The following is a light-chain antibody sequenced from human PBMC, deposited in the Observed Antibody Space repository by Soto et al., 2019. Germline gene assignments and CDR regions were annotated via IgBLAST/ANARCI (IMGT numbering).Light chain of an antibody. Sequence: DIQLTQSPSSLSASVGDRVTITCRASQNIGIYLNWYHQKAGKAPNLLVFGGSTLQSGVPPRFSGRGSGTEFTLSIGSLQPEDFATYFCQHSYANPRTFGQGTKVEFK. CDR3: QHSYANPRT. V-gene: IGKV1-39*01. J-gene: IGKJ1*01. CDR1: QNIGIY. CDR2: GGS.